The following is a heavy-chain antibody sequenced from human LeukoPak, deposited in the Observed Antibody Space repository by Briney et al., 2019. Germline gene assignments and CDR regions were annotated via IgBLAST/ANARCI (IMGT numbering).Heavy chain of an antibody. V-gene: IGHV3-7*01. J-gene: IGHJ5*02. D-gene: IGHD3-10*01. CDR2: IKQDGSEK. CDR3: AREPPRDYGSGSYYRVSNWFDP. CDR1: GFTFSSYA. Sequence: GGSLRLSCAASGFTFSSYAMNWVRQAPGKGLEWVANIKQDGSEKYYVDSVKGRFTISRDNAKNSLYLQMNSLRAEDTAVYYCAREPPRDYGSGSYYRVSNWFDPWGQGTLVTVSS.